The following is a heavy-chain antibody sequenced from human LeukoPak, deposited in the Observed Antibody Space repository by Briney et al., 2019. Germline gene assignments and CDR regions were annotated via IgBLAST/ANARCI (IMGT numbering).Heavy chain of an antibody. D-gene: IGHD1-14*01. Sequence: PGGSLRLSCAASRFTFSNYWMTWVRQAPGKGLEWVGNINQDASEINYVDSVKGRFTTSRDNAQNSLYLQMNSLRAEDTAVYYCARDPRYTTGSDWGQGTLVTVSS. V-gene: IGHV3-7*01. CDR3: ARDPRYTTGSD. CDR2: INQDASEI. CDR1: RFTFSNYW. J-gene: IGHJ1*01.